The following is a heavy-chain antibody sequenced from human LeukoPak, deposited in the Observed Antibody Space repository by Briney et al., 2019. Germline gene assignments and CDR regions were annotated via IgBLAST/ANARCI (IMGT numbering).Heavy chain of an antibody. CDR3: AKDTRSGYYDRRLDW. D-gene: IGHD3-22*01. V-gene: IGHV3-48*03. CDR1: GFTFSSYE. Sequence: PGGSLRLSCAASGFTFSSYEMNWVRQAPGKGLEWVSYISSSGSIIFYADSVRGRFTISRDNAKNSMYLQMNSLRAEDTAVYYCAKDTRSGYYDRRLDWWGQGTLVTVSS. J-gene: IGHJ4*02. CDR2: ISSSGSII.